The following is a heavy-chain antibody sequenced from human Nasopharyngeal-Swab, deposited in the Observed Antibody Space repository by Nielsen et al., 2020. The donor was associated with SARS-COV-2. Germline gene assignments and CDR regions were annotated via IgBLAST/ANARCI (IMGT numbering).Heavy chain of an antibody. CDR1: GFTFSSYA. V-gene: IGHV3-30-3*01. D-gene: IGHD1-26*01. J-gene: IGHJ4*02. CDR3: ARDESGSSSFDY. CDR2: ISYDGSNK. Sequence: GESLKISCAASGFTFSSYAMHWVRQAPGKGLEWVAVISYDGSNKYYADSVKGRFTISRDNSKNTLYLQMNSLRAEDTAVCYCARDESGSSSFDYWGQGTLVTVSS.